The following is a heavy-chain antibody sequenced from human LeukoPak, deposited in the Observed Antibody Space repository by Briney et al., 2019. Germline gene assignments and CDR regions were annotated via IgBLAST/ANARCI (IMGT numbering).Heavy chain of an antibody. J-gene: IGHJ4*02. CDR3: ARALGYYYDSSGYSRPPDY. V-gene: IGHV1-2*02. Sequence: ASVKVSCKASGYTFTGYYMHWVRQAPGQGLEWMGWINPNSGGTNYAQKFQGRVTMTRDTSISTAYMGLSRLRSDGTAVYYCARALGYYYDSSGYSRPPDYWGQGTLVTVSS. CDR2: INPNSGGT. CDR1: GYTFTGYY. D-gene: IGHD3-22*01.